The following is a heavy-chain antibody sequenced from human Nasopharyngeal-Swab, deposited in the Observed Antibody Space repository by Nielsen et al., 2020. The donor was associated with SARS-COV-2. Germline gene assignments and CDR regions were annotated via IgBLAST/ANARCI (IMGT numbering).Heavy chain of an antibody. Sequence: GESLKISCAASGFTFSSYAMSWVRQAPGKGLEWVSAISGSRGSTYYADSVKGRFTISRDNSKNTLYLQMNSLRAEDTAVYYCAKDRGIVVVIGFDYWGQGTLVTVSS. D-gene: IGHD3-22*01. CDR2: ISGSRGST. V-gene: IGHV3-23*01. CDR1: GFTFSSYA. CDR3: AKDRGIVVVIGFDY. J-gene: IGHJ4*02.